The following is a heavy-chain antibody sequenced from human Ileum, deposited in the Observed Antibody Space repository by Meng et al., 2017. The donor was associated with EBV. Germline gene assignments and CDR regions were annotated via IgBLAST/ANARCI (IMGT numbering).Heavy chain of an antibody. D-gene: IGHD2-2*01. CDR1: GFSLSTSEVG. CDR2: IYWDDDK. V-gene: IGHV2-5*02. Sequence: QITLKESGPTLVKPTQTLTLTCTLPGFSLSTSEVGVGWIRQPPGKALEWLAVIYWDDDKRYSPSLKSRLTITKDTSKNQVVLTLTNMDPVDTATYYCALFTRSWFDPWGQGTLVTVSS. CDR3: ALFTRSWFDP. J-gene: IGHJ5*02.